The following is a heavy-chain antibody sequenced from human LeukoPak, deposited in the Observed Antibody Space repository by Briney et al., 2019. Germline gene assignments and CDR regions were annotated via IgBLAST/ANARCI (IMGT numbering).Heavy chain of an antibody. CDR1: GFTVSSNY. CDR3: ARDQTVYFDY. J-gene: IGHJ4*02. D-gene: IGHD2-2*01. CDR2: IYSGGST. Sequence: GGSLRLSCAASGFTVSSNYMSWVRQAPGKGLEWVSVIYSGGSTCYADSVKGRFTISRDNSKNTLYLQMNSLRAEDTAVYYCARDQTVYFDYWGQGTLVTVSS. V-gene: IGHV3-66*02.